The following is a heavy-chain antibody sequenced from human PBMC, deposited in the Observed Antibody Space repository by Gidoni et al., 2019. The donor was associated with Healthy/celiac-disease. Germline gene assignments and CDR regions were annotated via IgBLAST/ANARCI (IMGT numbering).Heavy chain of an antibody. CDR1: GFTFSSYA. CDR2: MSGSGGRT. D-gene: IGHD1-26*01. V-gene: IGHV3-23*01. Sequence: EVQLLESGGGLLQPWGSLRLSCASSGFTFSSYATSWVRQAPGKGVEWVSEMSGSGGRTYDADSVKGRFTISRDNSKNTLYLQMNSLRAEDTAVYYCAKDQYSGSYPPWPFDYWGQGTLVTVSS. CDR3: AKDQYSGSYPPWPFDY. J-gene: IGHJ4*02.